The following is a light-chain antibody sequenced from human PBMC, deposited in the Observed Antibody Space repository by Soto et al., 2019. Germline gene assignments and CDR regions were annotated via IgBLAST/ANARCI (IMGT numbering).Light chain of an antibody. CDR1: QNIINF. CDR3: QQGYRAPHT. Sequence: DIQMTQSPSSLSASVGDRVIITCRASQNIINFLNWYQQKPGKAPKLLIYAASSLQSGVPSSFSGSGSGTDFTLTISSLQPEDFATYYCQQGYRAPHTFGQGTKVEIK. V-gene: IGKV1-39*01. J-gene: IGKJ1*01. CDR2: AAS.